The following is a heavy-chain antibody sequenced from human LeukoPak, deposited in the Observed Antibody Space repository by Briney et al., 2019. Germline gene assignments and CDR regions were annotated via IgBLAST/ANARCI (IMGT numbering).Heavy chain of an antibody. V-gene: IGHV4-39*01. J-gene: IGHJ4*02. CDR1: GGSISSSSYF. CDR3: ARSVNIGVEYYFDY. Sequence: PSETLSLTCTVSGGSISSSSYFWGWIRQPPGKGLEWIGSISYSGSTYYNPSLKSRVTISVGTSKNQFSLKLNSVTAADTAVYYCARSVNIGVEYYFDYWGQGSLVTVSP. CDR2: ISYSGST. D-gene: IGHD2-15*01.